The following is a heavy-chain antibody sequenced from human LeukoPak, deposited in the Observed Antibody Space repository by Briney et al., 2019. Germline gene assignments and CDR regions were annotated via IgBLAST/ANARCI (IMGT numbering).Heavy chain of an antibody. V-gene: IGHV3-9*03. CDR3: AKDIRKDTAMVTIDY. J-gene: IGHJ4*02. CDR1: GFTFDDYA. D-gene: IGHD5-18*01. CDR2: ISWNSGSI. Sequence: GGSLRLSCAASGFTFDDYAMHWVRQAPGKGLEWVSGISWNSGSIGYADSVKGRFTISRDNAKNSLYLQMNSLRAEDMALYYCAKDIRKDTAMVTIDYWGQGTLVTVSS.